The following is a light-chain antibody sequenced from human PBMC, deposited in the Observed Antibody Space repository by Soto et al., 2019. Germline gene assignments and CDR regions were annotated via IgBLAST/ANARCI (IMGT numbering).Light chain of an antibody. CDR2: KVS. CDR1: QTISSW. V-gene: IGKV1-5*03. Sequence: DIQMTQSPSTLSGSVGDRVTITCRASQTISSWLAWYQQKPGKAPKLLIYKVSTLKSGVPSRFTGSGSGTEFTLTISSLQPDDFATYYCQHYNSYSEAFVQGTKVELK. J-gene: IGKJ1*01. CDR3: QHYNSYSEA.